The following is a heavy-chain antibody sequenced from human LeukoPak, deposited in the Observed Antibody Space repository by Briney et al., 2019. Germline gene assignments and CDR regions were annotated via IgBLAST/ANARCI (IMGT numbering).Heavy chain of an antibody. CDR2: INHSGST. D-gene: IGHD2-2*02. CDR1: GGSFSGYY. Sequence: SETLSLTCAVYGGSFSGYYWSWIRQPPGKGLEWIGEINHSGSTNYNPSLKSRVTISVDTSKNQFSLKLSSVTAADTAVYYCARAAGSYCSSTSCYTYYYYMDVWGKGTTVTVSS. J-gene: IGHJ6*03. CDR3: ARAAGSYCSSTSCYTYYYYMDV. V-gene: IGHV4-34*01.